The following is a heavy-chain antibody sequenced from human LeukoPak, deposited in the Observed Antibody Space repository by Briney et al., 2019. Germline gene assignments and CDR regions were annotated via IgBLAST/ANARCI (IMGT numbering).Heavy chain of an antibody. CDR3: ARDDESSGFYALDC. D-gene: IGHD3-22*01. CDR1: GFTVSSNY. CDR2: IYSGGST. J-gene: IGHJ4*02. Sequence: GGSLRLSCAASGFTVSSNYMSWVRQAPGKGLEWVSVIYSGGSTYYADSVKGRFSISRDNAKNSLYLQMNSLRAEDTAVYYCARDDESSGFYALDCWGQGTLVTVSS. V-gene: IGHV3-53*01.